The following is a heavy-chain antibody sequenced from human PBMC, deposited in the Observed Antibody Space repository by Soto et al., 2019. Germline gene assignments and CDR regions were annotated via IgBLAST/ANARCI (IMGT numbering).Heavy chain of an antibody. V-gene: IGHV3-33*01. J-gene: IGHJ4*02. CDR3: ARAKDSSGYQPLDY. CDR2: IWYDGSNK. CDR1: GFTFSSYG. Sequence: GGSLRLSCAASGFTFSSYGMHWVRQAPGKGLEWVAVIWYDGSNKYYADSVKGRFTISRDNSKNTLYLQMNSLRAEDTAVYYCARAKDSSGYQPLDYWGQGTLVTVSS. D-gene: IGHD3-22*01.